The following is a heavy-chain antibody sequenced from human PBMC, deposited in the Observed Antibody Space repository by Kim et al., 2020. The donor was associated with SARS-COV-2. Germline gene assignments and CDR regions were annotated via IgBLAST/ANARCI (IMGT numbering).Heavy chain of an antibody. V-gene: IGHV3-23*01. CDR3: AKDESYYDILTGYQSGYYFDY. CDR1: GFTFSSYA. CDR2: ISGSGGST. D-gene: IGHD3-9*01. Sequence: GGSLRLSCAASGFTFSSYAMSWVRQAPGKGLEWVSTISGSGGSTYYADSVKGRFTISRDNSKNTLYLQMNSLRAEDTAVYYCAKDESYYDILTGYQSGYYFDYWGQGTLVTVSS. J-gene: IGHJ4*02.